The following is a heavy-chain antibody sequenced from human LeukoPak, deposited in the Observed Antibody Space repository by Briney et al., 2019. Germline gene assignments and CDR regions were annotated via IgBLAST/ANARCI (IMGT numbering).Heavy chain of an antibody. D-gene: IGHD5-24*01. V-gene: IGHV4-39*07. CDR2: IHHSGST. CDR1: GGSIVSSTFY. Sequence: SETLSLTCSVSGGSIVSSTFYWGWVGQPPGKGLEWIGIIHHSGSTYYNSSLKSRVTISVDTSKNTLSLKLNSVTAADTAVYYCARENWRDGYVGSKWGQGTLVTVSS. J-gene: IGHJ4*02. CDR3: ARENWRDGYVGSK.